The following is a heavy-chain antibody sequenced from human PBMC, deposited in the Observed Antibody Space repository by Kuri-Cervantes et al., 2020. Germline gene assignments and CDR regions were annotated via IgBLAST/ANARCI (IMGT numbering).Heavy chain of an antibody. CDR3: AKEEWGYGDYGEDGVDY. D-gene: IGHD4-17*01. V-gene: IGHV3-7*01. CDR1: GFTVSSNY. Sequence: GESLKISCAASGFTVSSNYMSWVRQAPGKGLEWVANIKQDGSEKYYVDSVKGRFTISRDNSKNTLYLQMNSLRAEDTAVYYCAKEEWGYGDYGEDGVDYWGQGTLVTVSS. CDR2: IKQDGSEK. J-gene: IGHJ4*02.